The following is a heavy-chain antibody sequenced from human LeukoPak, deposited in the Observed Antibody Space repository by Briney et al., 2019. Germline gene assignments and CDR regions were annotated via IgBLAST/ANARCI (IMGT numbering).Heavy chain of an antibody. Sequence: GGSLRLSCAASGFTFDDYAMHWDRQAPGKGLEWVSGISWNSGSIGYADSVKGRFTISRDNAKNSLYLQMNSLRAEDTALYYCAKDVDTAMVTGGMDVWGQGTTVTVSS. CDR2: ISWNSGSI. V-gene: IGHV3-9*01. CDR1: GFTFDDYA. J-gene: IGHJ6*02. D-gene: IGHD5-18*01. CDR3: AKDVDTAMVTGGMDV.